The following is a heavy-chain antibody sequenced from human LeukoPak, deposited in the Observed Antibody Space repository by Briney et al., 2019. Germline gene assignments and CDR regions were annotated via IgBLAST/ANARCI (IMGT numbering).Heavy chain of an antibody. D-gene: IGHD3-22*01. CDR2: ISYGGSSE. CDR3: ARDQLDDSSGYSLTLDY. J-gene: IGHJ4*02. Sequence: GGSLRLSCAASGFTFSTYAMHWVRQAPGKGLEWVAVISYGGSSENYADSVKGRFTVSRDNSKSTLYLQMNSLTPDDTSVYYCARDQLDDSSGYSLTLDYWGQGTLVTVSS. V-gene: IGHV3-30*04. CDR1: GFTFSTYA.